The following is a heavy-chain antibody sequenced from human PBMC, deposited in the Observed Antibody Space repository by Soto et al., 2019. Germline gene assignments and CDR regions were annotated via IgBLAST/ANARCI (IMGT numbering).Heavy chain of an antibody. Sequence: GGSLRLSCAASGFTFSNAWMNWVRQAPGKGLEWVGRIKSKTDGGTTDYAAPVKGRFTISRDDSKNTLYLQMNSLKTEDTAVYYCTTAKYSSSWYRYDYYYGMDVWGQGTTVTVSS. V-gene: IGHV3-15*07. D-gene: IGHD6-13*01. CDR1: GFTFSNAW. J-gene: IGHJ6*02. CDR2: IKSKTDGGTT. CDR3: TTAKYSSSWYRYDYYYGMDV.